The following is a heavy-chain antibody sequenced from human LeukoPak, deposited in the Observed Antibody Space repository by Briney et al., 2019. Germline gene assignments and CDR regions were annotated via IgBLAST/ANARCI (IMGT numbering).Heavy chain of an antibody. Sequence: SETLSLTCTVSGGSISSDDYYWSWIRQPPGKGLEWIGHITYSGSTDYSPSLRSRFTMSVDTSKNQFSLKLNSVTAAETAMYFCARGGVGGYDYFDSWGQGTLVAVSS. CDR1: GGSISSDDYY. CDR3: ARGGVGGYDYFDS. CDR2: ITYSGST. D-gene: IGHD5-12*01. J-gene: IGHJ4*02. V-gene: IGHV4-30-4*01.